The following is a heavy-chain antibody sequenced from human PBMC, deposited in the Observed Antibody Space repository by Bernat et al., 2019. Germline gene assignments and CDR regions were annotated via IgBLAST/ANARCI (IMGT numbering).Heavy chain of an antibody. V-gene: IGHV3-21*01. Sequence: EVQLVESGGGLVKPGGSLRLSCAASGFTFSSYSMNWVRQAPGKGLEWVSSIGSSSSYIYYADSVKGRFTISRDNAKNSLYLQMNSLRAEDTAVYYCARGKTIFAYDYWGQGTLVTVSS. CDR1: GFTFSSYS. CDR3: ARGKTIFAYDY. CDR2: IGSSSSYI. D-gene: IGHD3-3*01. J-gene: IGHJ4*02.